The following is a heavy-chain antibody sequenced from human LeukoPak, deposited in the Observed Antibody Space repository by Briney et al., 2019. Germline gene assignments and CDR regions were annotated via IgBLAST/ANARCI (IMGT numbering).Heavy chain of an antibody. CDR2: ISYDGSNK. D-gene: IGHD5-18*01. CDR3: ARDRYSYGQNEFDY. CDR1: GFTFSSYA. V-gene: IGHV3-30*04. J-gene: IGHJ4*02. Sequence: PGRSLRLSCAASGFTFSSYAMHWVRQAPGKGLEWVAVISYDGSNKYYADSVKGRFTISRDNSKNTLYLQMNSLRAEDTAVYYCARDRYSYGQNEFDYWGQGTLVTVSS.